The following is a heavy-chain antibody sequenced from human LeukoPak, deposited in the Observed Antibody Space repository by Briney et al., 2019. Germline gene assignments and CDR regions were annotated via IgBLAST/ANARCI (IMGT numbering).Heavy chain of an antibody. CDR2: IRSRGYGGTT. CDR3: TRDWDSTYCGDDCYSGFGAQY. Sequence: HPGGSLRLSCTTSGFTFGDYAMSWVRQAPGKGLEWVGFIRSRGYGGTTAYAASVKGRFTISRNESKSIAYLQMKSLKIEDTAVYYCTRDWDSTYCGDDCYSGFGAQYWGQGTLVTVSS. CDR1: GFTFGDYA. V-gene: IGHV3-49*04. J-gene: IGHJ4*02. D-gene: IGHD2-21*02.